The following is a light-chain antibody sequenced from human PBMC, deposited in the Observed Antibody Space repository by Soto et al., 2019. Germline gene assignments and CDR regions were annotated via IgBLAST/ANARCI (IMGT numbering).Light chain of an antibody. CDR2: LNNDGSH. Sequence: QTVVTQSPSASASLGASVKLTCTLSSAHSLFAIAWHQQQPDKGPRFLMKLNNDGSHTKGDGIPDRFSGSSSGAERYLTISSLQSEDEADHYCQTWGSGIIFGGGPKLTVL. V-gene: IGLV4-69*01. J-gene: IGLJ2*01. CDR1: SAHSLFA. CDR3: QTWGSGII.